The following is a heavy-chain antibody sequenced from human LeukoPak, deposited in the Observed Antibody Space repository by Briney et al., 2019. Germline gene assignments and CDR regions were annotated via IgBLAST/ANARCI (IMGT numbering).Heavy chain of an antibody. CDR3: ARALEVPIGTGGY. D-gene: IGHD1-1*01. CDR1: GFIFGNHA. V-gene: IGHV3-33*01. Sequence: GRSLRLSCAASGFIFGNHAMHWVRQAPGKGPEWLAVIWYDGSKKYYADSVKGRFTISRDNSQNILWLEMNSLRAEDTAVYYCARALEVPIGTGGYWGQGTLVTVSS. CDR2: IWYDGSKK. J-gene: IGHJ4*02.